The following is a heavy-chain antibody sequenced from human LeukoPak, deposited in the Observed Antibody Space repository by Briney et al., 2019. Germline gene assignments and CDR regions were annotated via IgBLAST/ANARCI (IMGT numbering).Heavy chain of an antibody. V-gene: IGHV4-4*07. D-gene: IGHD1-14*01. CDR1: GGSISSYY. CDR3: ARDFGNSDAFDI. J-gene: IGHJ3*02. Sequence: SETLSLTCTVSGGSISSYYGSCIRQPAGKGLECIGRIYTSGSTNYNPPLKSRVTMSVDTSKNQFYLKLSSVTAADTAVYYCARDFGNSDAFDIWGQGTMVTVS. CDR2: IYTSGST.